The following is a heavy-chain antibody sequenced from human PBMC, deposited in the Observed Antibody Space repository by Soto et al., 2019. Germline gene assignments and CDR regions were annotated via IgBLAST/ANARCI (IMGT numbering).Heavy chain of an antibody. J-gene: IGHJ4*02. CDR3: ARVGRVSNGGYLDY. D-gene: IGHD3-22*01. CDR1: GGSISSGTFY. CDR2: IYYTGNT. Sequence: SDTLSLTCTVSGGSISSGTFYWSWFRQHPGKGLEWIGYIYYTGNTYYNPSLKSRLTISVDTSKNQFSLTLSSVTAADTAVYYCARVGRVSNGGYLDYWGQGTLVTVSS. V-gene: IGHV4-31*03.